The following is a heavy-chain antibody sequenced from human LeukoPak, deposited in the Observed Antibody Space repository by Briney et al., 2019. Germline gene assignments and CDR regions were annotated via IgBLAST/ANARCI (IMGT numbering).Heavy chain of an antibody. CDR2: ISNGKT. J-gene: IGHJ4*02. D-gene: IGHD3-16*01. CDR3: ARAVDVADY. CDR1: GFPFSSHA. V-gene: IGHV3-21*01. Sequence: GGSLRLSCAASGFPFSSHAMSWVRQPPGKGLEWVAAISNGKTYYADSVRGRFTISRDNARNSVYLQMNSLRGEDTAVYYCARAVDVADYWGQGTLVAVSS.